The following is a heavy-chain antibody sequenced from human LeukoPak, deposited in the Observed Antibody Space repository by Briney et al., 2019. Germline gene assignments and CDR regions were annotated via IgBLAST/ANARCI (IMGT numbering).Heavy chain of an antibody. CDR1: GFTVSSYA. CDR2: ISGSGGST. Sequence: GGSLRLSCAASGFTVSSYAMHWVRQAPGKGLEWVSSISGSGGSTYYAASVKGRFTISRDHSKNTLYLQMNSLRAEDTAVYYCARDTVVVPAAKSSIENWFDPWGQGTLVTVSS. V-gene: IGHV3-23*01. J-gene: IGHJ5*02. CDR3: ARDTVVVPAAKSSIENWFDP. D-gene: IGHD2-2*01.